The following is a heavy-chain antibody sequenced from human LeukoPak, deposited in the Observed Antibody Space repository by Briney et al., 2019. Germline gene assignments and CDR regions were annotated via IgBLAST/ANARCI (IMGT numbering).Heavy chain of an antibody. V-gene: IGHV3-23*01. D-gene: IGHD3-22*01. CDR3: AKDPSYYYDSSGYHDY. Sequence: PGGSLRLSCAASGFTFSSYAVSWVRQAPGKGLEWVSAISGSGGSTYYADSVKGRFTISRDNSKNTLYLQMNSLRAEDTAVYYCAKDPSYYYDSSGYHDYWGQGTLVTVSS. CDR2: ISGSGGST. J-gene: IGHJ4*02. CDR1: GFTFSSYA.